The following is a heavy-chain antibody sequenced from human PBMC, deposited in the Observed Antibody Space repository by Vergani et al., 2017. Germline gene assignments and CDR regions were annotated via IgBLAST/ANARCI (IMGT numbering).Heavy chain of an antibody. Sequence: EVQLLESGGGLVQPGGSLRLSCAASGFTFSSYAMSWVRQAPGKGLEWVSAISGSGGSTYYADSVKGRFTISRDNSKNTLYLQMNSLKTEDTAVYYCTTGLGYCSSTSCYTKDYWGQGTLVTVSS. CDR2: ISGSGGST. CDR1: GFTFSSYA. J-gene: IGHJ4*02. CDR3: TTGLGYCSSTSCYTKDY. D-gene: IGHD2-2*02. V-gene: IGHV3-23*01.